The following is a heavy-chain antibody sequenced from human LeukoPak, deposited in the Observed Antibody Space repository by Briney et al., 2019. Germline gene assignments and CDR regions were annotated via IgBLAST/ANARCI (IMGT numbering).Heavy chain of an antibody. CDR1: GFTFGDYA. D-gene: IGHD3-22*01. J-gene: IGHJ4*02. Sequence: GGSLRLSCTASGFTFGDYAMSWVRQAPGKGLEWVGFIRSKAYGGTTEYAASVKGRFTISRDDSKSIAYLQMNSLKTEDTAVYYCTTAGMIVVASTHTDYWGQGTLVSVSS. CDR2: IRSKAYGGTT. V-gene: IGHV3-49*04. CDR3: TTAGMIVVASTHTDY.